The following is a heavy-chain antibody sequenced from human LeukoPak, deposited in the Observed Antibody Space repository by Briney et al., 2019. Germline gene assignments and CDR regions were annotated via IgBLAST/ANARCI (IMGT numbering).Heavy chain of an antibody. CDR1: GLASVDYP. V-gene: IGHV3-49*03. CDR3: TTYGTWIDY. D-gene: IGHD1-1*01. CDR2: IRSKAYGGTP. J-gene: IGHJ4*02. Sequence: GGSLRVSCSTFGLASVDYPITWLRQAPGKGLEWVGFIRSKAYGGTPDYAASIQGRFTISRDDSKNIAYLQMSSLKTGDTAIYYCTTYGTWIDYWGQGTLVTVSS.